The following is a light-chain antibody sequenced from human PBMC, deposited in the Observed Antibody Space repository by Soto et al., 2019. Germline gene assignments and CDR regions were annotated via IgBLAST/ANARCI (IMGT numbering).Light chain of an antibody. CDR3: QHYNSYSEA. CDR2: EAS. CDR1: QTISSW. J-gene: IGKJ1*01. V-gene: IGKV1-5*03. Sequence: DIQMSQSPSTLSGTVGDRVTITCRASQTISSWLAWYQQKPGKAPKLLIYEASTLKSGVPSRFSGSGSGTEFTLTICCLQPDDFATYYCQHYNSYSEAFGQGAKADIK.